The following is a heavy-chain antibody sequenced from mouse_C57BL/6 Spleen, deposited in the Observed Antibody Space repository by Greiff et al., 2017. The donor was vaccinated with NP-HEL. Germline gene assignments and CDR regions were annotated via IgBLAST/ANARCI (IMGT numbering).Heavy chain of an antibody. J-gene: IGHJ2*01. Sequence: QVQLKQSGPELVKPGASVKISCKASGYAFSSSWMNWVKQRPGKGLEWIGRIYPGDGDTNYNGKFKGKATLTADKSSSTAYMQLSSLTSEDSAVYFCARGVDYDGYYFDYWGQGTTLTVSS. V-gene: IGHV1-82*01. CDR3: ARGVDYDGYYFDY. CDR2: IYPGDGDT. CDR1: GYAFSSSW. D-gene: IGHD2-4*01.